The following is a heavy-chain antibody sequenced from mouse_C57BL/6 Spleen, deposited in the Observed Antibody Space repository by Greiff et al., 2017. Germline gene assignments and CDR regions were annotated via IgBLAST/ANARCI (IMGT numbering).Heavy chain of an antibody. CDR1: GYTFTSYW. V-gene: IGHV1-59*01. J-gene: IGHJ4*01. D-gene: IGHD1-1*01. CDR2: IDPSDSYT. Sequence: VQLQQPGAELVRPGTSVKLSCKASGYTFTSYWMHWVKQRPGQGLEWIGVIDPSDSYTNYNQKFKGKATLTVDKSSSTAYMQLSSLTSEDSAVXYCARSDYYGSSPYYAMDYWGQGTSVTVSA. CDR3: ARSDYYGSSPYYAMDY.